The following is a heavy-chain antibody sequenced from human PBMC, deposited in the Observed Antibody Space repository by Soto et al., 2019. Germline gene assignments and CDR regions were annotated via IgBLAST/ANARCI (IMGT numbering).Heavy chain of an antibody. Sequence: SETLSLGCALVGDSLTGESWKWIRQEAGECRGWIGELDQSDCTSYKPALNSRAIISDDTSQNQFSLTLTSVTDADTAVYSCASEDSYGWSGESLDVWGQGHTVT. D-gene: IGHD3-16*01. V-gene: IGHV4-34*01. CDR3: ASEDSYGWSGESLDV. J-gene: IGHJ6*02. CDR1: GDSLTGES. CDR2: LDQSDCT.